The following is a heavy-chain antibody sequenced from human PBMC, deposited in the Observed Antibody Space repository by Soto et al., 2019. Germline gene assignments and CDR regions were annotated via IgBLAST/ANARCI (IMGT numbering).Heavy chain of an antibody. CDR1: GGSFSGYY. CDR3: ARVSVGGSWFDP. CDR2: INHSGST. V-gene: IGHV4-34*01. J-gene: IGHJ5*02. D-gene: IGHD1-26*01. Sequence: PSETLSLTCAVYGGSFSGYYLSWIRQPPGKGLEWIGEINHSGSTNYNPSLKSRVTISVDTSKNQFSLKLSSVTAADTAVYYCARVSVGGSWFDPWGQGTLVTVSS.